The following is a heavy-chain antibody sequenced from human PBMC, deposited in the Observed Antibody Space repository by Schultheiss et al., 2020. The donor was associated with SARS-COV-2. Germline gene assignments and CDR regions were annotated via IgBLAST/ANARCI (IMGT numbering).Heavy chain of an antibody. Sequence: GGSLRLSCSASGFTLSTYWMHWVRQGPGKGLEWVSRINSDGSSTSYADSVTGRFTLSRDNSRYTVYLQMNSLRGEDTALYFCAKNLRNGEATYEFWGQGTPVTVSS. CDR1: GFTLSTYW. CDR3: AKNLRNGEATYEF. CDR2: INSDGSST. J-gene: IGHJ4*02. V-gene: IGHV3-74*01. D-gene: IGHD3/OR15-3a*01.